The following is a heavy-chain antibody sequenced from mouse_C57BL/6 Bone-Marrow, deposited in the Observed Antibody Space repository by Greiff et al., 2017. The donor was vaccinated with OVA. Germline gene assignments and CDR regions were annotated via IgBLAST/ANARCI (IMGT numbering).Heavy chain of an antibody. CDR2: IYPGSGNT. J-gene: IGHJ2*01. CDR1: GYTFTDYY. D-gene: IGHD1-1*01. V-gene: IGHV1-76*01. Sequence: VQLQESGAELVRPGASVKLSCKASGYTFTDYYINWVKHRPGQGLEWIARIYPGSGNTYYNEKFKGKATLTAEKSSSTAYMQLSSLTSEDSAVYFCARGENYGSSYFDYWGQGTTLTVSS. CDR3: ARGENYGSSYFDY.